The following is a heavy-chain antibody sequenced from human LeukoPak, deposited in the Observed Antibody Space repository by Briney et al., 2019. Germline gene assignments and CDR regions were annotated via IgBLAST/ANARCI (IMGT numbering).Heavy chain of an antibody. CDR3: AKVWLYCSSTSCYSYYFDY. CDR1: GFTFSSYA. D-gene: IGHD2-2*01. V-gene: IGHV3-23*01. J-gene: IGHJ4*02. Sequence: GGSLRLSCAASGFTFSSYAMSWVHQAPGKGLEWVSAISGSGGSTYYADSVKGRFTISRDNSKNTLYLQMNSLRAEDTAVYYCAKVWLYCSSTSCYSYYFDYWGQGTLVTVSP. CDR2: ISGSGGST.